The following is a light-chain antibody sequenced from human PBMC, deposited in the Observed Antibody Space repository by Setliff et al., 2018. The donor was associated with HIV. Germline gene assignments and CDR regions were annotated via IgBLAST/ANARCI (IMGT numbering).Light chain of an antibody. CDR3: CSFTTSDPWV. V-gene: IGLV2-14*01. Sequence: SVRTQPASVSGSPGQSITISCIGISSDIGLFKYVSWYQLHPGKAPKLMIYEVSNRPSGVSNRFSGSTSGNTASLTISGLQAEDEADYFCCSFTTSDPWVFGGGTKVTVL. J-gene: IGLJ3*02. CDR1: SSDIGLFKY. CDR2: EVS.